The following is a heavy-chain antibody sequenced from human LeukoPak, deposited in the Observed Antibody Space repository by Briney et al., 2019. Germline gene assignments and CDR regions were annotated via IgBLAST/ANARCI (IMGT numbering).Heavy chain of an antibody. V-gene: IGHV1-8*01. CDR3: ARETQLRYFDWFIYTTGYYYYMDV. J-gene: IGHJ6*03. D-gene: IGHD3-9*01. Sequence: ASVKVSCKASGYTFTSYDINWVRQATGQGLEWMGWMNPNSGNTGYAQKFQGRVTMTRNTSISTAYMELSSLRSEDTAVYYCARETQLRYFDWFIYTTGYYYYMDVWGKGTTVTISS. CDR1: GYTFTSYD. CDR2: MNPNSGNT.